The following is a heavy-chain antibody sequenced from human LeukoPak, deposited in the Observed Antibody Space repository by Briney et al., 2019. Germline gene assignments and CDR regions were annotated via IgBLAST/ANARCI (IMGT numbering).Heavy chain of an antibody. V-gene: IGHV7-4-1*02. CDR1: GYTFTTYA. Sequence: ASVKVSCKASGYTFTTYAMNWVRQAPGQGLEWMGWINTNTGNPTYAQGFTGRFVFSLDTSVSTAYLQISSLKAEDTAVYYCARVGWPNYYYYMDVWGKGTTVTVSS. D-gene: IGHD6-19*01. CDR2: INTNTGNP. J-gene: IGHJ6*03. CDR3: ARVGWPNYYYYMDV.